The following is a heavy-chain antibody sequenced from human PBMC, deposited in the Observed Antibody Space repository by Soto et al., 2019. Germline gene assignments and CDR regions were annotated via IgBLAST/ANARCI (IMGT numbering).Heavy chain of an antibody. D-gene: IGHD6-13*01. CDR2: INPTGGST. J-gene: IGHJ4*02. CDR3: ARDLAAGDY. V-gene: IGHV1-46*02. CDR1: GYTFKNYY. Sequence: QVQLVQSGAEVKKPGASVKISCKASGYTFKNYYIHWVRQAPGQGLEWMAIINPTGGSTNYAQRFQGRVTLTMDTSTTTVYLELGSLRFEDSAVYYCARDLAAGDYWGQGTLVTVSS.